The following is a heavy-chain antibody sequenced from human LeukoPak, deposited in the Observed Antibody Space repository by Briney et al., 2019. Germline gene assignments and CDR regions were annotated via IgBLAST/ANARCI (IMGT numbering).Heavy chain of an antibody. CDR2: ISSSGTTA. CDR3: AIQMTMITVVPYFDY. J-gene: IGHJ4*02. D-gene: IGHD3-22*01. CDR1: GLTFSDYY. V-gene: IGHV3-11*04. Sequence: GGSPRLSCAASGLTFSDYYMAWIRQAPGKGLEWVSFISSSGTTAYYGDSVKGRFTVSRDNGKNALYLYMNSLGAEDTAVYYCAIQMTMITVVPYFDYWGQGALVTVSS.